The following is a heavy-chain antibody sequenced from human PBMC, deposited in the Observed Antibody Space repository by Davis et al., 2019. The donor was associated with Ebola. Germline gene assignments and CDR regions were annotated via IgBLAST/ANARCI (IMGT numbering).Heavy chain of an antibody. CDR2: IKQDGSEK. J-gene: IGHJ4*02. V-gene: IGHV3-7*03. Sequence: GESLKISCAASGFTFSSYWMSWVRQAPGKGLEWVANIKQDGSEKYYVDSVKGRFTISRDNAKNSLYLQMNSLRAEDTAVYYCAKHYERGLGQGYWGQGTLVTVSS. D-gene: IGHD4-17*01. CDR1: GFTFSSYW. CDR3: AKHYERGLGQGY.